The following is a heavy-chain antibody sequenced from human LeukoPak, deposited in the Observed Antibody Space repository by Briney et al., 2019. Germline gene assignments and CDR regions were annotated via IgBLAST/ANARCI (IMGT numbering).Heavy chain of an antibody. Sequence: GGSLRLSCAASGFTFSSYAMHWVRQAPGKGLEYVSAISSNGGSTYYANSVKGRFTISRDNSKKTLYLQMGSLRAEDMAVYYCARAPVSSSGWLRGEDFDYWGQGTLVTVSS. CDR1: GFTFSSYA. CDR3: ARAPVSSSGWLRGEDFDY. D-gene: IGHD6-19*01. CDR2: ISSNGGST. J-gene: IGHJ4*02. V-gene: IGHV3-64*01.